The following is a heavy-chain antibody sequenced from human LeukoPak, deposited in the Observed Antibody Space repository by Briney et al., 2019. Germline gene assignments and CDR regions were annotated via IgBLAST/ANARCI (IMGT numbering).Heavy chain of an antibody. CDR2: ISSNGGST. Sequence: PGGSLRLSCAASGFTFSEYSMHWVRQAPGKGLEYVSAISSNGGSTYYANAVRGRFTISRDDPKNTLHLQMGSLRPEDMAVYYCARGFRYYGSGIDYWGQGTLVTVSS. CDR3: ARGFRYYGSGIDY. D-gene: IGHD3-10*01. J-gene: IGHJ4*02. CDR1: GFTFSEYS. V-gene: IGHV3-64*01.